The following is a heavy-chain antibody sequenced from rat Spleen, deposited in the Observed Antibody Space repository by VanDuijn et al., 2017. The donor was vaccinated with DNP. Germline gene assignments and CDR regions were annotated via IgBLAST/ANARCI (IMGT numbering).Heavy chain of an antibody. CDR2: IQSGGST. V-gene: IGHV2-77*01. CDR3: ARSLATVAPTGAMDV. J-gene: IGHJ4*01. Sequence: QVQMKETGPGLVQTTQTLSVTCTVSGFSLTSYGVHWVRQAPGKGLEWMGRIQSGGSTDYNSALKSRLSISRDTPKSQAFLKMNSVQTEDTAMYFCARSLATVAPTGAMDVWGQGISVIVSS. D-gene: IGHD1-3*01. CDR1: GFSLTSYG.